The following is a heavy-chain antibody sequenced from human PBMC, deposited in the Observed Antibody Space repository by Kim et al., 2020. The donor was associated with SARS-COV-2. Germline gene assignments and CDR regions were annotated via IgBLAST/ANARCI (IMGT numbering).Heavy chain of an antibody. Sequence: GGSLRLSCATSGFMFSTYDMNWVRQTPGKGLEWLLLITKSSTPIYYADYVEGQFTITRDNAKNSLFLLMNILSDEDTALYYCVRDRMGGAFDMWGQGTMVTVSS. CDR1: GFMFSTYD. V-gene: IGHV3-48*02. D-gene: IGHD3-16*01. CDR3: VRDRMGGAFDM. J-gene: IGHJ3*02. CDR2: ITKSSTPI.